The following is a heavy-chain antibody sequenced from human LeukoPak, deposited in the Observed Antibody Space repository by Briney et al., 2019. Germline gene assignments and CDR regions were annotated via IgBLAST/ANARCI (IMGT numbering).Heavy chain of an antibody. CDR3: ARLSTATPHAFDI. D-gene: IGHD4-17*01. Sequence: ETLSLTCTVSGGSISSSSYYWGWIRQPPGKGLEWIGSIYYSGSTYYNPSLKSRVTISVDTSKNQFSLKLSSVTAADTAVYYCARLSTATPHAFDIWGQGTMVTVS. CDR2: IYYSGST. V-gene: IGHV4-39*01. CDR1: GGSISSSSYY. J-gene: IGHJ3*02.